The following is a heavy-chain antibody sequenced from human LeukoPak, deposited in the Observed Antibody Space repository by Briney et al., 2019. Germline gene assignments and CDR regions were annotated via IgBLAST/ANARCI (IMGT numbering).Heavy chain of an antibody. D-gene: IGHD2-2*01. J-gene: IGHJ4*02. V-gene: IGHV1-69*01. Sequence: SVKVSCKASGGTFSSYAISWVRQAPGQGVEWMGGIIPIFGTANYAQKFQGRVTITADESTSTAYMELSSLRSEDTAVYYCARDFRSIVVVPAAHIFDYWGQGTLVTVSS. CDR1: GGTFSSYA. CDR3: ARDFRSIVVVPAAHIFDY. CDR2: IIPIFGTA.